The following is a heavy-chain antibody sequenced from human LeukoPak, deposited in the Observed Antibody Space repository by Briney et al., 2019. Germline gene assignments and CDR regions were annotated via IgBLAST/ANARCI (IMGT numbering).Heavy chain of an antibody. Sequence: SVKVSCKASGGTFSSYAISWVRQAPGQGLEWMGGIIPIFGTANYAQKFQGRVTITTDESTSTTYMELSSLRSEHTAVYCCARDPGGGFDPWGQGTLVTVSS. D-gene: IGHD1-14*01. J-gene: IGHJ5*02. CDR2: IIPIFGTA. CDR1: GGTFSSYA. V-gene: IGHV1-69*05. CDR3: ARDPGGGFDP.